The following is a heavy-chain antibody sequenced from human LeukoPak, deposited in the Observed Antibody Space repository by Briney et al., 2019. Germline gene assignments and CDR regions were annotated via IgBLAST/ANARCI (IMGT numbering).Heavy chain of an antibody. CDR1: GFSFSVYE. CDR2: ISGSGDA. CDR3: VKDGHYPDNSGYYYEDS. Sequence: GGSLRLSCAASGFSFSVYEMHWVRQAPGKGLEWVSLISGSGDAYDADSVQGRFTISRDNSKNTLCLQMNSLRAEDTAVYYCVKDGHYPDNSGYYYEDSWGQGTLVIVSS. V-gene: IGHV3-23*01. D-gene: IGHD3-22*01. J-gene: IGHJ4*02.